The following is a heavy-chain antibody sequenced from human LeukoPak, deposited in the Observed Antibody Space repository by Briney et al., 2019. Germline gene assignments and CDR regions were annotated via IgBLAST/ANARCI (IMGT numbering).Heavy chain of an antibody. CDR2: ITPIFGTA. V-gene: IGHV1-69*13. CDR1: GGTFSSYA. CDR3: AREGDFWSGYYFDY. Sequence: SVKVSCKASGGTFSSYAISWVRQAPGQGLEWMGGITPIFGTANYAQKFQGRVTITADESTSTAYMELSSLRSEDTAVYYCAREGDFWSGYYFDYWRQGTLVTVSS. D-gene: IGHD3-3*01. J-gene: IGHJ4*02.